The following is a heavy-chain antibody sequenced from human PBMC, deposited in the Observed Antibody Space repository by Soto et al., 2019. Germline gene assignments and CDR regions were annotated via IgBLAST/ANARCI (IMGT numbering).Heavy chain of an antibody. D-gene: IGHD1-26*01. Sequence: QVQLVQSGAEVKKPGSSVKVSCKVSGGSFSSNAISWVRQAPGQGLEWMGGIIPILGSANYAQKFQDRLTITADGSTTTTYMELNSLRSEDAAVYYCASRERVDAFDIWGQGTLVTVSS. J-gene: IGHJ3*02. V-gene: IGHV1-69*01. CDR1: GGSFSSNA. CDR3: ASRERVDAFDI. CDR2: IIPILGSA.